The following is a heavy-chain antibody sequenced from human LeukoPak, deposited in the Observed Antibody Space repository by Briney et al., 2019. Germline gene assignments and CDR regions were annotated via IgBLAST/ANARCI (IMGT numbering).Heavy chain of an antibody. CDR3: ARAYYYGSGRLGYWFDR. CDR1: GGSISSSDW. V-gene: IGHV4-4*02. J-gene: IGHJ5*02. Sequence: SGTLSLTCAVSGGSISSSDWWSWVRQPPGKGLEWVGEIFHTGRTNYNPSLKSRVTISVDKSKKQFSLKLNSVTAADTAFYYCARAYYYGSGRLGYWFDRWGQGTLVTVSS. D-gene: IGHD3-10*01. CDR2: IFHTGRT.